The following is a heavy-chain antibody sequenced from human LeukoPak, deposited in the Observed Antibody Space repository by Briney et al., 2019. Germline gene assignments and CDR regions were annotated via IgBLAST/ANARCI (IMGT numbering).Heavy chain of an antibody. V-gene: IGHV1-2*06. D-gene: IGHD1-26*01. J-gene: IGHJ4*02. CDR3: ARVRYSGSYPDY. CDR1: GYTFTGYY. CDR2: INPNSGGT. Sequence: GASVTVSCKASGYTFTGYYMHWVRQAPGQGLEWMGRINPNSGGTNYAQKFQGRVTMTRDTSISTAYMELSRLRSDDTAVYYCARVRYSGSYPDYWGQGTLVTVSS.